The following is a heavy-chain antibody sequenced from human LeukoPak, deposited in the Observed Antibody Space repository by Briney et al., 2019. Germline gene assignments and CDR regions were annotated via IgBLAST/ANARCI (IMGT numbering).Heavy chain of an antibody. D-gene: IGHD3-22*01. Sequence: ASVKVSCKASGYTFTGYYMHWVRQAPGQGLEWMGWINPNSGGTNYAQKFQGRVTMTRDTSISTAYMELSRLRSDDTAVYYCAREYYYESSDYHVVLSGAFDIWGQGTMVTVSS. CDR1: GYTFTGYY. V-gene: IGHV1-2*02. CDR3: AREYYYESSDYHVVLSGAFDI. CDR2: INPNSGGT. J-gene: IGHJ3*02.